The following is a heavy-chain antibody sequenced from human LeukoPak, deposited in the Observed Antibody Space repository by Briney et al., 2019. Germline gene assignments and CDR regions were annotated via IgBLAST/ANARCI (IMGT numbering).Heavy chain of an antibody. Sequence: GSLRLSCEVSGFTFSSYWMSWVRQAPGKGLEWVANIKQDGSEIYYVDSVKGRLTISRDNAKNSLYLQMNSLRAEDTAVYYCARLVRGVGGLDVWGQGTTLTVSS. D-gene: IGHD3-10*01. CDR3: ARLVRGVGGLDV. CDR1: GFTFSSYW. CDR2: IKQDGSEI. J-gene: IGHJ6*02. V-gene: IGHV3-7*01.